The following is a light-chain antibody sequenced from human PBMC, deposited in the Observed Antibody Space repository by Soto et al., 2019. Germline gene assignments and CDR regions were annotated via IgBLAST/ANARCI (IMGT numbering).Light chain of an antibody. CDR1: SSDVGGYNY. CDR2: DVS. V-gene: IGLV2-11*01. J-gene: IGLJ2*01. Sequence: QSALTQPRSVSGSPGQSVTISCTGTSSDVGGYNYVSWYQQHPGKAPKLMIYDVSKRPSGVPDRFSGSKSGNTASLTISGLQAEDEADYYCCSYAGTNAFIVFGGGTKLTV. CDR3: CSYAGTNAFIV.